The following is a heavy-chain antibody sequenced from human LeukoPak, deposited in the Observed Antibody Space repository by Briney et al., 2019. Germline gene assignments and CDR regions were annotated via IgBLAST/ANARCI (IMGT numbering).Heavy chain of an antibody. Sequence: PGGSLRLSCVVSGFSVSNNYIIWVRQAPGNGLERVSVIYGDGRTSHSASVRGRFTISRDNPKNIVSLQMNNLRAEGTAVYYCARGRGLGVDSPYFDYWGQGTLVTVSS. CDR3: ARGRGLGVDSPYFDY. J-gene: IGHJ4*02. CDR2: IYGDGRT. D-gene: IGHD3-3*01. V-gene: IGHV3-53*01. CDR1: GFSVSNNY.